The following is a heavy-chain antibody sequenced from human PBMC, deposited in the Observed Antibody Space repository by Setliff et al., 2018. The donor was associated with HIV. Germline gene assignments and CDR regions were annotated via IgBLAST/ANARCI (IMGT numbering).Heavy chain of an antibody. J-gene: IGHJ3*02. CDR3: ARDLTELYDSSGCYYRDVAFDI. D-gene: IGHD3-22*01. V-gene: IGHV1-18*01. CDR2: ISAYNGNT. Sequence: ASVKVSCKASGYTFTSYGISWVRQAPGQGLEWMGWISAYNGNTNYAQKLQGRVTMTTDTSTSTAYMELRSLRSDDTAVYYCARDLTELYDSSGCYYRDVAFDIWGQGTMVTVSS. CDR1: GYTFTSYG.